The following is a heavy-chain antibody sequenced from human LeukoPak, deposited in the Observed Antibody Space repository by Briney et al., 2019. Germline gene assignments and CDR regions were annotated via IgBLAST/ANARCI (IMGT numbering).Heavy chain of an antibody. CDR1: GYTFSSYW. CDR2: IYPGDSDT. J-gene: IGHJ4*02. CDR3: ARQNDFRLDY. V-gene: IGHV5-51*01. Sequence: AGESLKISCKGSGYTFSSYWIGWVRQMPGKGLEWMGIIYPGDSDTRYSPSLQGQVTISVDTSIGTAYLQWSSRKASDTAIYYCARQNDFRLDYWGQGTLVTVSS. D-gene: IGHD3-3*01.